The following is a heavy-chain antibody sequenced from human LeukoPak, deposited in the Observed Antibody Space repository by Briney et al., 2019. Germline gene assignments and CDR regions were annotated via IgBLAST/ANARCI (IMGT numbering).Heavy chain of an antibody. J-gene: IGHJ4*02. Sequence: GGSLRLSCAASGFTFSTYSMSWVRQAPGKGLEWVSYISSDSTIIYYTDSVKGRFTVSRDNAKNTLYLQMNSLRAEDTAVYYCARALGLRYSDYWGQGTLVTVSS. V-gene: IGHV3-48*01. D-gene: IGHD3-9*01. CDR1: GFTFSTYS. CDR3: ARALGLRYSDY. CDR2: ISSDSTII.